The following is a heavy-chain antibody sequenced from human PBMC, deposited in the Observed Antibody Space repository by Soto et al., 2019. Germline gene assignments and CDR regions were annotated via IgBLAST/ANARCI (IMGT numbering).Heavy chain of an antibody. CDR2: IYHSGST. CDR3: AREWQAVAGTWYSFDAFDI. V-gene: IGHV4-34*01. J-gene: IGHJ3*02. CDR1: GGSFSGYY. D-gene: IGHD6-19*01. Sequence: PSDTLSLTCAVYGGSFSGYYWSWVRQPPGKGLEWIGEIYHSGSTNYNPSLKSRVTISVDKSKNQFSLKLSSVTAADTAVYYCAREWQAVAGTWYSFDAFDIWGQGTMVTVSS.